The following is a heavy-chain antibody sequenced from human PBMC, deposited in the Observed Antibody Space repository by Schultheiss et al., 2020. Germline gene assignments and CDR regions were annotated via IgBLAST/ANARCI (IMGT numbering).Heavy chain of an antibody. V-gene: IGHV3-23*01. D-gene: IGHD4-11*01. CDR3: AKGLGSTSYGMDV. CDR1: GFTFSSYA. Sequence: GGSLRLSCAASGFTFSSYAMSWVRQAPGKGLEWVSAISGSGYSTNYADSVKGRFTISRDNSKNTLYLQMNSLRAEDTAVYYCAKGLGSTSYGMDVWGQGTTVTVFS. CDR2: ISGSGYST. J-gene: IGHJ6*02.